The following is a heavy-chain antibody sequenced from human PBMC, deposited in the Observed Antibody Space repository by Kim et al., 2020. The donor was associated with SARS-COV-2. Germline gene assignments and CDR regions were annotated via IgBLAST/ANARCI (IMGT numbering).Heavy chain of an antibody. CDR3: ARSAGPYDYYFDY. Sequence: YRPSLQGQVTISTDTSTTTAYLQWSSLKASDTAMYYCARSAGPYDYYFDYWGQGTLVTVSS. V-gene: IGHV5-51*01. J-gene: IGHJ4*02. D-gene: IGHD3-16*01.